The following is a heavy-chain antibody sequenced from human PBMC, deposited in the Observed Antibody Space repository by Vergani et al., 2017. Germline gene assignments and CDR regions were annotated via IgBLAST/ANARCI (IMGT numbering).Heavy chain of an antibody. V-gene: IGHV1-69*13. J-gene: IGHJ4*02. CDR1: GVTFSSYA. CDR3: ARGTSQGTYYYESSGYVY. CDR2: IIPIFGTA. Sequence: QVQLVQSWAEVKKPGSSVKVSCKASGVTFSSYAISWVRQAPGQGLEWMGRIIPIFGTANYAQKFQGRVTITADESTSTAYMELSSLRSEDTAVYYCARGTSQGTYYYESSGYVYWGQGTLVTVSS. D-gene: IGHD3-22*01.